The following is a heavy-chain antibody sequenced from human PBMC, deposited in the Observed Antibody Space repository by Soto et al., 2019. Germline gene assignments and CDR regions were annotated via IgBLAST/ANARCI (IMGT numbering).Heavy chain of an antibody. CDR2: INSGSTSV. CDR1: GFDFNSYS. D-gene: IGHD1-26*01. J-gene: IGHJ4*02. V-gene: IGHV3-48*01. Sequence: EVQLVEPGGGLVQPGGSLRLACVASGFDFNSYSMNWVRQAPGKGLEWISYINSGSTSVFYADSVKGRFTISGDNAKNSLYLQMNSLRAEDTAVYYCTSSASPDAYWGQGTLVTVSS. CDR3: TSSASPDAY.